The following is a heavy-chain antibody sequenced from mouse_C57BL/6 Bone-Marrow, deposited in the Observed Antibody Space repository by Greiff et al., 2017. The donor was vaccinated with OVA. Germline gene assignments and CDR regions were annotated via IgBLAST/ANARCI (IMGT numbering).Heavy chain of an antibody. CDR2: INPNNGGT. Sequence: EVKLQESGPELVKPGASVTIPCKASGYTFTDYNMDWVKQSHGKSLEWIGDINPNNGGTIYNQKFKGKATLTVDKSSSTAYMELRSLTSEDTAVYYCARSGLLRLDYWGQGTTLTVSS. J-gene: IGHJ2*01. CDR3: ARSGLLRLDY. CDR1: GYTFTDYN. D-gene: IGHD3-2*02. V-gene: IGHV1-18*01.